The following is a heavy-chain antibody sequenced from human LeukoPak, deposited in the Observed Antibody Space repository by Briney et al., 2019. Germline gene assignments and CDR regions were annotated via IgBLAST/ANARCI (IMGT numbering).Heavy chain of an antibody. CDR1: RFAFSSYE. D-gene: IGHD2-8*01. CDR2: ISGSGIK. Sequence: GGSLRLSCAASRFAFSSYEMNWVRQAPGKGLEWVSYISGSGIKHYADSVKGRFTISRDNAKNSLYLQMNSLRVEDTAVYYCAREDTGVAFDIWGQGTTVTV. J-gene: IGHJ3*02. CDR3: AREDTGVAFDI. V-gene: IGHV3-48*03.